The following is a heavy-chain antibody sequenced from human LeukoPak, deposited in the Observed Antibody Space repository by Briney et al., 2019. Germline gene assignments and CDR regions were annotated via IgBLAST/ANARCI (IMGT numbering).Heavy chain of an antibody. Sequence: GGSLRLSCAASGFTFSIYAMSWVRQAPGKGLEWVSDISGSGGSTYYADSVKGRFTISRDNSRNTLYLNMKSLRGEDTAVYYCAKDSEDFRYCSGGSCHGPGYFDYWGQGTLVTVSS. CDR2: ISGSGGST. J-gene: IGHJ4*02. V-gene: IGHV3-23*01. CDR1: GFTFSIYA. CDR3: AKDSEDFRYCSGGSCHGPGYFDY. D-gene: IGHD2-15*01.